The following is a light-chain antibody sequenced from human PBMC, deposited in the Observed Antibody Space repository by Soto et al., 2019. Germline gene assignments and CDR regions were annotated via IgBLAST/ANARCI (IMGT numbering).Light chain of an antibody. V-gene: IGKV3-20*01. CDR2: GAS. Sequence: EIVLTHSQDTLSLSPGERATLAWRASRSVSNNYLAWYQQKPGQAPRLLIYGASNRATGIPDRFSGSGSGTDFTLTISRLEPEDFGVYYCQQYGSLGRFGQGTKVDI. CDR1: RSVSNNY. CDR3: QQYGSLGR. J-gene: IGKJ1*01.